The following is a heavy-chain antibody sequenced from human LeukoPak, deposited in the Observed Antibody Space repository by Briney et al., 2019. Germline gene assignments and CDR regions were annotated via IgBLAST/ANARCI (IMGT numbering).Heavy chain of an antibody. J-gene: IGHJ6*02. V-gene: IGHV7-4-1*02. Sequence: ASVKVSCKASGYTFSSYAMNWVRQAPGQGLEWMGWINTNTGNPTYAQGFTGRFVFSLDTSVSTAYLQISSLQAEDTAVYYCARALQYYYDSSGYFFHYYYGMDVWGQGTTVTVSS. CDR1: GYTFSSYA. CDR3: ARALQYYYDSSGYFFHYYYGMDV. CDR2: INTNTGNP. D-gene: IGHD3-22*01.